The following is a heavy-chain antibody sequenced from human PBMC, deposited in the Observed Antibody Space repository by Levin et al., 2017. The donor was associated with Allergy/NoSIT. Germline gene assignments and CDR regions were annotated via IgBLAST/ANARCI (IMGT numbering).Heavy chain of an antibody. Sequence: GESLKISCAASGFTFSSYAMSWVRQAPGKGLEWVSAISGSGGSTYYADSVKGRFTISRDNSKNTLYLQMNSLRAEDTAVYYCAKGFHYYGSGQSNAFDIWGQGTMVTVSS. CDR3: AKGFHYYGSGQSNAFDI. J-gene: IGHJ3*02. CDR1: GFTFSSYA. V-gene: IGHV3-23*01. CDR2: ISGSGGST. D-gene: IGHD3-10*01.